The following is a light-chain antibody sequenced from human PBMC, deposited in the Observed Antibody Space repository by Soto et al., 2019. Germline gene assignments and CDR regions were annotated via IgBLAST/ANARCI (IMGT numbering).Light chain of an antibody. V-gene: IGKV3-20*01. Sequence: EFVLTQSPGTLSLSPGERATLSCRASQTVRNNYLAWYQQKPGQAPRVLLYDASSRATGIPDRFSGGGSGTDFTLTISRLEPEDFAVYYCQQFSSYPLTFGGGTKVEIK. CDR1: QTVRNNY. CDR2: DAS. CDR3: QQFSSYPLT. J-gene: IGKJ4*01.